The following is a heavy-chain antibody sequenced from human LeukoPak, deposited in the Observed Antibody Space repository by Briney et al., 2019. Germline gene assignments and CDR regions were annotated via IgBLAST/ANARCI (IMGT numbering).Heavy chain of an antibody. J-gene: IGHJ6*02. CDR1: GLTFSTSA. V-gene: IGHV3-23*01. Sequence: GGSLRLSCAASGLTFSTSAMSWVRQAPGKGLEWVSAISGSGGSTYYADSVKGRFTVSRDKSKNTLYLQMNSLRAEDTAVFYCAKECSGGSCFSNSQYYYYGMDVWGQGTTVTVSS. CDR2: ISGSGGST. CDR3: AKECSGGSCFSNSQYYYYGMDV. D-gene: IGHD2-15*01.